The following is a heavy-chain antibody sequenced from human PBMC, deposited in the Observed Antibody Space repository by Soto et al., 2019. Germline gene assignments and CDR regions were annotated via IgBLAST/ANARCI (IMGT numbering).Heavy chain of an antibody. V-gene: IGHV6-1*01. Sequence: SQTLSLTCAISGDSVSSNSAAWNWIRQSPSRGLEWLGRTYYRSKWYNDYAVSVKSRITINPDTSKNQFSLQLNSVTPEDTAVDYCARGSRAAATEPNWFDPWGQGTLVTVSS. J-gene: IGHJ5*02. CDR2: TYYRSKWYN. CDR1: GDSVSSNSAA. D-gene: IGHD6-13*01. CDR3: ARGSRAAATEPNWFDP.